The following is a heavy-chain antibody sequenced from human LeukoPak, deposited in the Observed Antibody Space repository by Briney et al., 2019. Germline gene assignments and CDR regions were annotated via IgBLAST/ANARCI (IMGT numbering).Heavy chain of an antibody. CDR2: IYYSGST. V-gene: IGHV4-39*01. D-gene: IGHD2-2*02. CDR3: ARAMYCSSTSCYKRGVGYYYYMDV. J-gene: IGHJ6*03. CDR1: GGSISSSSYY. Sequence: MSSETLSLTCTVSGGSISSSSYYWGWIRQPPGKGLEWIGSIYYSGSTYYNPSLKSRVTISVDTSKNQFSLKLSSVTAADTAVYYCARAMYCSSTSCYKRGVGYYYYMDVWGKGTTISVSS.